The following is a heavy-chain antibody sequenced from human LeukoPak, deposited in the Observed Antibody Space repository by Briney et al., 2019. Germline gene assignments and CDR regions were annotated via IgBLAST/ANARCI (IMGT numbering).Heavy chain of an antibody. CDR1: GYSFISYW. D-gene: IGHD6-19*01. CDR2: IYPGDSDT. J-gene: IGHJ4*02. V-gene: IGHV5-51*01. CDR3: ARSSNIAVAGTPFDY. Sequence: GESLKISCKGSGYSFISYWIGWVRQMPGKGLEWMGIIYPGDSDTRYSPSFQGQVTISADKSISTAYLQWSSLKASDTAMYYCARSSNIAVAGTPFDYWGQGTLVTVSS.